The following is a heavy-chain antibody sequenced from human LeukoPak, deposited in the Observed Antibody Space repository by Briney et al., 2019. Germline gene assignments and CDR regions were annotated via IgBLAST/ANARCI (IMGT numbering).Heavy chain of an antibody. Sequence: GASVKVSCKASGYTFTSYDINWVRQATGQGLEWMGWMNPSSGNTGYAQKFQGRVTMTRNTSISTAYMELSSLRSEDTAVYYCARGLGSPVGRNYWGQGTLVTVSS. CDR1: GYTFTSYD. V-gene: IGHV1-8*01. CDR2: MNPSSGNT. J-gene: IGHJ4*02. CDR3: ARGLGSPVGRNY. D-gene: IGHD1-26*01.